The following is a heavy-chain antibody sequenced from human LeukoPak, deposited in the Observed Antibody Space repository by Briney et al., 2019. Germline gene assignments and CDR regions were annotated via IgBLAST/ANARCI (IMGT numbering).Heavy chain of an antibody. CDR2: IIPIFGIA. Sequence: SVKVSCKASGGTFSSYAISWVRQAPGQGLEWMGRIIPIFGIANYAQKFQGRVTITADKSTSTAYMELSSLRSEDTAVYYCAREGLRSSEWFDPWGQGTLVTVSS. CDR1: GGTFSSYA. J-gene: IGHJ5*02. CDR3: AREGLRSSEWFDP. D-gene: IGHD4-17*01. V-gene: IGHV1-69*04.